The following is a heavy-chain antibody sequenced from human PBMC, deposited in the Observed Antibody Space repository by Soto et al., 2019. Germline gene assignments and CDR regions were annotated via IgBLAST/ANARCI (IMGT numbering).Heavy chain of an antibody. V-gene: IGHV1-3*01. CDR1: GYTFTSYA. J-gene: IGHJ5*02. CDR2: INAGNGNT. CDR3: ARGLAARPKDWFDP. D-gene: IGHD6-6*01. Sequence: ASVKVSCKASGYTFTSYAMHWVRQAPGQRLEWMGWINAGNGNTKYSQKFQGRVTITRDTSASTAYMELSSLRSEDTAVYYCARGLAARPKDWFDPWGQGTLVTVSS.